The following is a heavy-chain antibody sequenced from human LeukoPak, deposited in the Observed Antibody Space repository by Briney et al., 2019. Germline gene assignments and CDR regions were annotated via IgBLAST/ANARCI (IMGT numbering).Heavy chain of an antibody. D-gene: IGHD3-16*02. CDR2: INHSGST. CDR1: GGSFSGYY. Sequence: SETLSLTCAVYGGSFSGYYLSWIRQPPGKGLEWIGEINHSGSTNYNPSLKSRVTISVDTSKNQFSLKLSSVSAADTAVYYCARGYYDYVWGSYRYGKSDYWGQGTLVTVSS. CDR3: ARGYYDYVWGSYRYGKSDY. V-gene: IGHV4-34*01. J-gene: IGHJ4*02.